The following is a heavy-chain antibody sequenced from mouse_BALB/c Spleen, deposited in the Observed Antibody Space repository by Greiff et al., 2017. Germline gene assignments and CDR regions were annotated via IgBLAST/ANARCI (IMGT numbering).Heavy chain of an antibody. J-gene: IGHJ2*01. V-gene: IGHV5-6-3*01. Sequence: DVKLVESGGGLVQPGGSLKLSCAASGFTFSSYGMSWVRQTPDKRLELVATINSNGGSTYYPDSVKGRFTISRDNAKNTLYLQMSSLKSEDTAMYYCARDRTTADYWGQGTTLTVSS. CDR2: INSNGGST. CDR3: ARDRTTADY. CDR1: GFTFSSYG. D-gene: IGHD1-2*01.